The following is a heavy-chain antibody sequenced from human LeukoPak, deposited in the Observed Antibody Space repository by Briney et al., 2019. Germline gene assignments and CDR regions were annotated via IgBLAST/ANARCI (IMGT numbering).Heavy chain of an antibody. CDR1: GGSITSGVYY. J-gene: IGHJ4*02. V-gene: IGHV4-30-2*01. CDR3: ARRFPSGYFDY. Sequence: SETPSLTCTVSGGSITSGVYYWSWIRQPPGKGLEWIGYIDHSGSTYYNPSLKSRVSISLDRSKNQFSLKLSSVTAADTAVYYCARRFPSGYFDYWGQGTLVTVSS. CDR2: IDHSGST. D-gene: IGHD2-21*01.